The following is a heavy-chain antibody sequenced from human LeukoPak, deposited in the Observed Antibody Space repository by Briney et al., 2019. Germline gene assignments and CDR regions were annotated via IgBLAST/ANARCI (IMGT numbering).Heavy chain of an antibody. J-gene: IGHJ5*02. V-gene: IGHV3-48*01. Sequence: RGGSLRLSCAASGFTFSSYSMNWVRQAPGKGLEWVSYISSSSSTIYYADYLKGRFTISRDNAKNSLYLQMNSLRAEDTAVYYCATDTAWGQGTLVPVSS. D-gene: IGHD2-8*02. CDR3: ATDTA. CDR1: GFTFSSYS. CDR2: ISSSSSTI.